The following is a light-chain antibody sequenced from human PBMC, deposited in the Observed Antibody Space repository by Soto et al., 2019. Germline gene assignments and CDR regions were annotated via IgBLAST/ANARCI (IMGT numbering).Light chain of an antibody. Sequence: QSALTQPRSVSGSPGQSVTISCTGTSSDVGGYNYVSWYQQHPGKAPKLMIYDVSKRPSGVPDRFSGSKSGNTASLTISGLQAEDESDYYCCSYAGTSTHVFGTGTQLTVL. J-gene: IGLJ1*01. V-gene: IGLV2-11*01. CDR1: SSDVGGYNY. CDR3: CSYAGTSTHV. CDR2: DVS.